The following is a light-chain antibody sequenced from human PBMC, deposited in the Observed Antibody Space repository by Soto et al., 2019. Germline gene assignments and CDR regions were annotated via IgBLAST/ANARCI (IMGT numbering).Light chain of an antibody. Sequence: EIVMTQSPASLSVSPGERATLSCRASQSVSSNLAWYQQKPGQAPRLLIYDASNRATGIPARFSGSGSGTEFTLTISSLQSEDFAIYYCQQYNNWPQTFGQGTKLEIK. V-gene: IGKV3-15*01. J-gene: IGKJ2*01. CDR1: QSVSSN. CDR3: QQYNNWPQT. CDR2: DAS.